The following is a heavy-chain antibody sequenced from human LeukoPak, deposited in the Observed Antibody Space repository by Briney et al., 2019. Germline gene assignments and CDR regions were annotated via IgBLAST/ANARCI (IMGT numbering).Heavy chain of an antibody. CDR3: AREMGDKYSSSWALDL. J-gene: IGHJ2*01. CDR1: GFSFRSYS. V-gene: IGHV3-21*01. Sequence: GGSLRLSCAASGFSFRSYSINWVRQAPGKGLEWVSSISSSGSLIYYADSVRGRFTVSRDNAKNSLHLQMNSLRAEDTAVYYCAREMGDKYSSSWALDLWGRGTLVTVSS. CDR2: ISSSGSLI. D-gene: IGHD6-13*01.